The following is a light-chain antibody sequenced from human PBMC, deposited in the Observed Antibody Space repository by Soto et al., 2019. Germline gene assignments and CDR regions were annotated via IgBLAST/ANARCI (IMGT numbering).Light chain of an antibody. V-gene: IGKV3-11*01. CDR2: DAS. CDR1: QSVSSY. Sequence: EIVLTQSPATLSLSPGERATLSSRASQSVSSYLAWYQQKPGQAPRLLLYDASNRATGIPARFSGSGSGTDFTLTISSLEPEDFAVYYCQQRSNWPLTFGGGTKGEIK. J-gene: IGKJ4*01. CDR3: QQRSNWPLT.